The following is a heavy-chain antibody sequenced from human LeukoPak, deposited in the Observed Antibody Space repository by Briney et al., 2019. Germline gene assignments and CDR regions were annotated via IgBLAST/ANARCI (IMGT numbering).Heavy chain of an antibody. J-gene: IGHJ4*02. CDR1: GFTFSSYW. CDR2: INPGGSST. Sequence: GGSLRLSCAASGFTFSSYWMHWVRQVPGKGLVWVSRINPGGSSTAYADSVKGRFTISRDNVENTLYLQMDSLRAEDTAVYYCARSNQADDYWGQGTLVTVSS. D-gene: IGHD1-14*01. CDR3: ARSNQADDY. V-gene: IGHV3-74*01.